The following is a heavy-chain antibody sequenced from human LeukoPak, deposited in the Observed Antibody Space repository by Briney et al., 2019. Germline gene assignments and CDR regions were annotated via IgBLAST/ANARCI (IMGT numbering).Heavy chain of an antibody. CDR1: GGSISSGGYY. CDR2: IYYSGST. J-gene: IGHJ4*02. D-gene: IGHD3-16*02. V-gene: IGHV4-31*03. CDR3: ARNNDYVWGSYRYPPTFDY. Sequence: SQTLSLTCTASGGSISSGGYYWSWTRQHPGKGLEWIGYIYYSGSTYYNPSLKSRVTISVDTSKNQFSLKLSSVTAADTAVYYCARNNDYVWGSYRYPPTFDYWGQGTLVTVSS.